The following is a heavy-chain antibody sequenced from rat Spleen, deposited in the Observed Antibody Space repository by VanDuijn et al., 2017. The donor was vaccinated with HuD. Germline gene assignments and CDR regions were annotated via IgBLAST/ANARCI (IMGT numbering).Heavy chain of an antibody. CDR1: GFTFNNYW. D-gene: IGHD1-9*01. V-gene: IGHV5-31*01. J-gene: IGHJ2*01. CDR2: ITNTCGST. CDR3: TRADGLRVYLPYYFDY. Sequence: EVQLVESGGGLVQPGRSLKLSCVASGFTFNNYWMTWIRQAPGKGLEWVASITNTCGSTYYPDSVKGRFTISRDNAKSTLYLQMNSLRSEDTATYYCTRADGLRVYLPYYFDYWCQGVMVTVSS.